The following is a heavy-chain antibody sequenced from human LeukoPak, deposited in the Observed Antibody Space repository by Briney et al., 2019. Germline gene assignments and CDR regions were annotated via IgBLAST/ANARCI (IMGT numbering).Heavy chain of an antibody. CDR2: IYYSGST. Sequence: SETLSLTCTVSGGSISSSSYYWGWIRQPPGKGLEWIGSIYYSGSTYYNPSLKSQVTISVDTSKNQFSLKLSSVTAADTAVYYCARESGYYDSSGPRLFQHWGQGTLVTVSS. D-gene: IGHD3-22*01. CDR1: GGSISSSSYY. J-gene: IGHJ1*01. CDR3: ARESGYYDSSGPRLFQH. V-gene: IGHV4-39*07.